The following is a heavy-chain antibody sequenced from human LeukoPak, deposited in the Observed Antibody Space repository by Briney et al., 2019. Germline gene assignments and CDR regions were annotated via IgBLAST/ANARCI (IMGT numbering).Heavy chain of an antibody. CDR3: ARGDMVRGVIITTPPCDY. J-gene: IGHJ4*02. CDR1: GFTFSSYS. Sequence: GGSLRLSCAASGFTFSSYSMNWVRQAPGKGLEWVSSISSSSSYIYYADSVKGRFTISRDNAKNSLYLQMNSLRAEDTAVYYCARGDMVRGVIITTPPCDYWGQGTLVTVSS. CDR2: ISSSSSYI. D-gene: IGHD3-10*01. V-gene: IGHV3-21*01.